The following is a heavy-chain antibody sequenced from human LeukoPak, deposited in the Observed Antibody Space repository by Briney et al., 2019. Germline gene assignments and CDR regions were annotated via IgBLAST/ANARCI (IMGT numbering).Heavy chain of an antibody. V-gene: IGHV3-23*01. D-gene: IGHD3-22*01. CDR3: AKDLGITMIVVPDGFDI. CDR1: GFTFSSYA. CDR2: ISGSGGST. J-gene: IGHJ3*02. Sequence: GGSLRLSCAASGFTFSSYAMSWVRQAPGKGLEWVSAISGSGGSTYYADSVKGRFTISRDNSKNTLYLQMNSLRAEDTAVYYCAKDLGITMIVVPDGFDIWGQGTMVTVSS.